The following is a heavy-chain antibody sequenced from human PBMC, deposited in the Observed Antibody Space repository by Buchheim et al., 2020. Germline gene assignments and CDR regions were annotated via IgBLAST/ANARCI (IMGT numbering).Heavy chain of an antibody. D-gene: IGHD3-9*01. Sequence: QVQLVQSGPDIKKPGASMKVSCKASGFIFTDHYLHWIRQAPGQGLERVGWIKPDTGVTNYALKFQGRVTLATDTSISTLYIELNRLTSDDTAIYYCARDFDWGPDYWGQGTL. CDR1: GFIFTDHY. J-gene: IGHJ4*02. CDR3: ARDFDWGPDY. CDR2: IKPDTGVT. V-gene: IGHV1-2*02.